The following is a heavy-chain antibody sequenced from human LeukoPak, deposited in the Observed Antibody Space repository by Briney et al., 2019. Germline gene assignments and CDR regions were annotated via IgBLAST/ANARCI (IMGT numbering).Heavy chain of an antibody. CDR1: GFTFSSYG. Sequence: GGSLRLSCAASGFTFSSYGMHWVRQAPGKGLEWVANIKQDGSEKSYVESVRGRFTISRDNAKNSLYLQMNSLRAEDTAVYYCAREKPFSDYWGQGTLVTVSS. J-gene: IGHJ4*02. CDR3: AREKPFSDY. CDR2: IKQDGSEK. D-gene: IGHD1-14*01. V-gene: IGHV3-7*01.